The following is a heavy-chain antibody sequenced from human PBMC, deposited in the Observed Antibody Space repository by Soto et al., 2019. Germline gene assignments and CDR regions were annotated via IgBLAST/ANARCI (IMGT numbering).Heavy chain of an antibody. V-gene: IGHV4-39*01. CDR3: ARRTVNIRTFYSGLKTHCFDS. CDR1: GGSISSSSYY. Sequence: SETLSLTCAVSGGSISSSSYYWGWIRQPPGKGLEWIGSIYYSGSTYYTPSLQSRVAISVDTSKNQFSLKLNSVTAADTAVYYCARRTVNIRTFYSGLKTHCFDSWGQGTLVTVSS. J-gene: IGHJ4*02. CDR2: IYYSGST. D-gene: IGHD6-19*01.